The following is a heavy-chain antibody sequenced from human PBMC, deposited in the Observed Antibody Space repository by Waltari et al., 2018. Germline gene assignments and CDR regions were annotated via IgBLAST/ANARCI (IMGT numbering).Heavy chain of an antibody. V-gene: IGHV3-48*03. D-gene: IGHD3-10*01. CDR1: GFTFSRYE. CDR2: ISSSGSPI. J-gene: IGHJ4*02. CDR3: AREGSFYFDS. Sequence: EVQLVESGGGLVQPGGSLRLSCEASGFTFSRYEMHWVRQAPGKGLEWVSYISSSGSPIYYADSVKDRFTISRDNAANSLYLQMNSLRVEDTAVYYCAREGSFYFDSWGQGTLVTVSS.